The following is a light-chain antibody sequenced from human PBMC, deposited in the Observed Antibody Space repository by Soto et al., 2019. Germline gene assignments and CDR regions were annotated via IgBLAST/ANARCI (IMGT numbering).Light chain of an antibody. J-gene: IGKJ1*01. CDR3: QQYKSYST. CDR1: QSLNTR. CDR2: DAS. Sequence: DIQLTQSPSTLSASVGDRVTLTCRASQSLNTRLAWYQQRPGKAPKLLIYDASTLESGVPSRFSGGGSRTEFTLTLNNLQPDDLATYICQQYKSYSTFGRGTKVDIK. V-gene: IGKV1-5*01.